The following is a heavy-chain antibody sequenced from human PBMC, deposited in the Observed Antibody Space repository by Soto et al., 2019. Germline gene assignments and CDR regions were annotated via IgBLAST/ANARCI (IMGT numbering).Heavy chain of an antibody. Sequence: WETLSLTCAVSGYPISSGYYWGWIRQPPGKGLEWIGIIHHSGSTYYNPSLRSRITISVDTSKNQFSLKMPSVTAADTAVYYCARSSGYAPGGYWGQGILVTVYS. CDR2: IHHSGST. CDR1: GYPISSGYY. V-gene: IGHV4-38-2*01. D-gene: IGHD5-12*01. CDR3: ARSSGYAPGGY. J-gene: IGHJ4*02.